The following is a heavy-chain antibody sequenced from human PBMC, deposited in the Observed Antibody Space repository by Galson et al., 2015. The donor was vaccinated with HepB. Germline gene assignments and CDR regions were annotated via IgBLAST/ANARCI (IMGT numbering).Heavy chain of an antibody. D-gene: IGHD4-23*01. J-gene: IGHJ4*02. Sequence: QSGAEVKKPGESLKISCTGSGYSFTNSWIGWVRQMPGKGLELLGIIHPADSKTRYSPSFQGRVTISADKSISTAYLHWSNLKASDTAVYFCSIREGGNFDHWGQGTLVTVSS. CDR3: SIREGGNFDH. CDR1: GYSFTNSW. V-gene: IGHV5-51*01. CDR2: IHPADSKT.